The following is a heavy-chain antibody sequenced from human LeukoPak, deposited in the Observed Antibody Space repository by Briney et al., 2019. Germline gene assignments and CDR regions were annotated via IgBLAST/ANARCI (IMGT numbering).Heavy chain of an antibody. CDR3: TTGNP. CDR2: MKSKPEGGTT. Sequence: GGSLRLSCLTSGFTFVNASMSWVRQAPGKGLEWVGLMKSKPEGGTTFYAAPVKDRFSISRDDSRNTLYLQMNSLAIGDTGVYYCTTGNPWGQGTLVTVSS. CDR1: GFTFVNAS. V-gene: IGHV3-15*01. J-gene: IGHJ5*02.